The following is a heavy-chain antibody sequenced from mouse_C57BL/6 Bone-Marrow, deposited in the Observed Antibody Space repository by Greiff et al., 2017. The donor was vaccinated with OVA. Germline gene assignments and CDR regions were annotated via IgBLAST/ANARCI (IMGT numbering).Heavy chain of an antibody. CDR3: ARSVGPPFAY. CDR2: IDPSDSYT. Sequence: QVQLQQPGAELVRPGTSVKLSCKASGYTFTSYWMRWVKQRPGQGLEWIGVIDPSDSYTNYNQKFKGKATLTVDTSSSTAYMQLSSLTSEDSAVYYCARSVGPPFAYWGQGTLVTVSA. D-gene: IGHD6-1*01. CDR1: GYTFTSYW. J-gene: IGHJ3*01. V-gene: IGHV1-59*01.